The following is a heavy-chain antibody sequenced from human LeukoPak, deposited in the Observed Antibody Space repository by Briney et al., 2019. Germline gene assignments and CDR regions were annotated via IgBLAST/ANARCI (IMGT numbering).Heavy chain of an antibody. J-gene: IGHJ3*02. CDR1: GGSFSGYY. CDR2: INHSGST. V-gene: IGHV4-34*01. D-gene: IGHD4-17*01. Sequence: SETLSLTCAVYGGSFSGYYWSWIRQPPGKGLEWIGEINHSGSTNYNPSLKSRVTISVDTSKNQFSLKLSSVTAADTAVYYCARGLDDYGDYFGNYGIWGQGTMVTVSS. CDR3: ARGLDDYGDYFGNYGI.